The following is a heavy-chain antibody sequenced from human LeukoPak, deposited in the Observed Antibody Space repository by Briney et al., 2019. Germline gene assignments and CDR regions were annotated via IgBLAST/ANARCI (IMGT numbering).Heavy chain of an antibody. D-gene: IGHD3-22*01. J-gene: IGHJ4*02. CDR2: MSPSGTT. V-gene: IGHV4-61*01. CDR3: ARGQDDRSGTFVY. Sequence: PSETLSLTCTVSGDSVSSGNYYLSWIRQPPGKGLDWITYMSPSGTTKYNPSLKSRVTTSVDTSRTQFSLRLSSVTAADTAVYYCARGQDDRSGTFVYWGQGILVTVSS. CDR1: GDSVSSGNYY.